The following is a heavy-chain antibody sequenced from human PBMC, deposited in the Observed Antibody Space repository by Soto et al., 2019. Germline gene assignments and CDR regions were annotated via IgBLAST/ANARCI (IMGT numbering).Heavy chain of an antibody. V-gene: IGHV1-2*04. D-gene: IGHD2-2*01. CDR2: INPNSGGT. CDR3: ARVARYGSSTRCYAWNYMDV. CDR1: GYTFTGYY. Sequence: ASVKVSCKASGYTFTGYYMHWVRQAPGQGLEWMGWINPNSGGTNYAQKFQGWVTVTRDTSISTAYMELSRLRSDDTAVYYCARVARYGSSTRCYAWNYMDVWGKGTTDTLSS. J-gene: IGHJ6*03.